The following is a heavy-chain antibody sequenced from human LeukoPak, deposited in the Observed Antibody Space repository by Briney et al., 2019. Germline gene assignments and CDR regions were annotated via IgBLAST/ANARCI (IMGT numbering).Heavy chain of an antibody. V-gene: IGHV3-30*02. CDR3: AKSRAPTAAPDAFHI. CDR2: IGHGGSSE. Sequence: GGSLRLSCVASGFMFSNYGIHWVRQAPGKGLEWVAFIGHGGSSEYYADSVKGRFTISRDNSKNSLYLQMTSLRIEDTAVYYCAKSRAPTAAPDAFHIWGQGTMVTASS. J-gene: IGHJ3*02. CDR1: GFMFSNYG. D-gene: IGHD1-14*01.